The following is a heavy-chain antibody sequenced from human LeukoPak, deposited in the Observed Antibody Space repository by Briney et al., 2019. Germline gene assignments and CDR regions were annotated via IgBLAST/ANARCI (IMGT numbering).Heavy chain of an antibody. CDR3: ASRENFDWLSVFDY. Sequence: GGSLRLSCAASGFTVSSNYMSWVRQAPGKGLEWVSVIYSGGSTYYADSVKGRFTISRDNSKNTLYLQMNSLRAEDTAVYYCASRENFDWLSVFDYWGQGTLVTVSS. D-gene: IGHD3-9*01. CDR1: GFTVSSNY. CDR2: IYSGGST. V-gene: IGHV3-66*01. J-gene: IGHJ4*02.